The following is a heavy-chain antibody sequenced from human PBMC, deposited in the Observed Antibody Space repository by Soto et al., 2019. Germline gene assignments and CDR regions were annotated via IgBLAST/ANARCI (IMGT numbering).Heavy chain of an antibody. D-gene: IGHD2-15*01. CDR3: AKDRIRGVAYDYGMDV. Sequence: GRSLRLSFAASGLTFSRFAMSWVRQAPGKGLEWVSGIGYSGDSSYYAESVKGRVTISRDNSKNKLYRQMNSLRAEETAVYYCAKDRIRGVAYDYGMDVWGQGTTVTVSS. CDR1: GLTFSRFA. V-gene: IGHV3-23*01. J-gene: IGHJ6*02. CDR2: IGYSGDSS.